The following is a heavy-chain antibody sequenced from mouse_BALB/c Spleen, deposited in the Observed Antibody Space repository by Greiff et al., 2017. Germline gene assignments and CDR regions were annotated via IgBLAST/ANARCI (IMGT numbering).Heavy chain of an antibody. J-gene: IGHJ4*01. V-gene: IGHV2-5-1*01. CDR3: ANIYYDYDGYAMDY. CDR2: IWRGGST. D-gene: IGHD2-4*01. Sequence: QVQLQQPGPSLVQPSQSLSITCTVSGFSLTSYGVHWVRQSPGKGLEWLGVIWRGGSTDYNAAFMSRLSITKDNSKSQVFFKMNSLQADDTAIYYCANIYYDYDGYAMDYWGQGTSVTVSS. CDR1: GFSLTSYG.